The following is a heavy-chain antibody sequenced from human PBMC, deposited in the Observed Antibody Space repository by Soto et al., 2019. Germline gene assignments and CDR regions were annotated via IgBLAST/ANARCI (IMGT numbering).Heavy chain of an antibody. D-gene: IGHD6-19*01. CDR3: ARVNVAVAGTGFDY. CDR1: GFTFDEFG. Sequence: PGGSLRLSCAASGFTFDEFGMSWVRQVPGKGLEWVSTISGTGGSTYYADSVRGRFTISRDNSKNTLYVQMNSLRVEDTAVYYCARVNVAVAGTGFDYWGQGTLVTVSS. CDR2: ISGTGGST. V-gene: IGHV3-23*01. J-gene: IGHJ4*02.